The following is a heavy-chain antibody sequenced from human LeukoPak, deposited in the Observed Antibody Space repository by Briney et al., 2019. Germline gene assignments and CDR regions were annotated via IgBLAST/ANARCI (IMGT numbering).Heavy chain of an antibody. CDR2: INAGNGNT. CDR3: ARGGKYSSSSFDY. Sequence: ASVKVSCKASGYTFTSYAMHWVRQAPGQRLEWMGWINAGNGNTKYSQKFQGRVTITRDTSASTAYMELSSLRAEDTAVYYCARGGKYSSSSFDYWGQGTLSPSPQ. V-gene: IGHV1-3*01. CDR1: GYTFTSYA. D-gene: IGHD6-6*01. J-gene: IGHJ4*02.